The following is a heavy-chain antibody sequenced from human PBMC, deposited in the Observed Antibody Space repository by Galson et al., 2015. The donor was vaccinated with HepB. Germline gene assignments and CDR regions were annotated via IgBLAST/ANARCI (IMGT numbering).Heavy chain of an antibody. CDR2: IDWTDAK. V-gene: IGHV2-70*01. CDR3: ARMVGATPQYYYAMDF. D-gene: IGHD1-26*01. Sequence: PALVNPTQSLTLTCTFSGFSLTTSGMCVTWIRQPPGKALEWLALIDWTDAKFYNTSMKTRLTISKDTSKKQVVLIVTDMDPADTATYYCARMVGATPQYYYAMDFWGQGTTVAVSS. CDR1: GFSLTTSGMC. J-gene: IGHJ6*02.